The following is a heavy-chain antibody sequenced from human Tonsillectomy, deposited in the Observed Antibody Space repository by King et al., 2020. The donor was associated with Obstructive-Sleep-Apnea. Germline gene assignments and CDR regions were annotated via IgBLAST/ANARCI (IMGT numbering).Heavy chain of an antibody. J-gene: IGHJ6*02. CDR3: ARDRGEGQHLVGYYYSGMDV. CDR1: GFTFSTYA. CDR2: ISYDGSNK. V-gene: IGHV3-30*04. D-gene: IGHD6-13*01. Sequence: VQLVESGGGVVQPGRSLRLSCAASGFTFSTYAMHWVRQAPGKGLEWVAVISYDGSNKYYTDSVRGRFTISSDNAKNTRYLQMNSLRAEDTAVYYCARDRGEGQHLVGYYYSGMDVWGQGTTVTVSS.